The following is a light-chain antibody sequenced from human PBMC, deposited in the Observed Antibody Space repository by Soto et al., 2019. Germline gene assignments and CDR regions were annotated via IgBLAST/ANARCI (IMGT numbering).Light chain of an antibody. CDR1: QSVSSN. CDR3: QQYNNWPPG. CDR2: GAS. V-gene: IGKV3-15*01. J-gene: IGKJ3*01. Sequence: EIVMTQSPATLSVSPGERATLSCRASQSVSSNLAWYQQKPGQAPRLLIYGASTRATGIPARFSGSGSGTEFTLNISSLQSEDFAVYYCQQYNNWPPGFGPGTKVDIK.